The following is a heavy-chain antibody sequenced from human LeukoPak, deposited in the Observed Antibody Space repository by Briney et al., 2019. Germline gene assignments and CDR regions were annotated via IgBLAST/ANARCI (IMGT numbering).Heavy chain of an antibody. Sequence: LVKVSCKASGGTFSSYAISWVRQAPGQGLEWMGGIIPIFGTANYAQKFQGRVTITADESTSTAYMELSSLRSEDTAVYYCASEGVVVPAAMSLLGYWGQGTLVTVSS. CDR3: ASEGVVVPAAMSLLGY. CDR1: GGTFSSYA. V-gene: IGHV1-69*13. J-gene: IGHJ4*02. D-gene: IGHD2-2*01. CDR2: IIPIFGTA.